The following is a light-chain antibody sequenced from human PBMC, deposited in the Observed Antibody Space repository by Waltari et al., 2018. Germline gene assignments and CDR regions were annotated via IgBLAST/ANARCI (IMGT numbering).Light chain of an antibody. J-gene: IGLJ3*02. CDR3: QSYDSSNHWV. CDR1: SGSIATNY. V-gene: IGLV6-57*01. CDR2: EDN. Sequence: NFMLTQPHSVSESPGRAVTISCTRSSGSIATNYVHWYLQPPGSCPTTVILEDNQRPGRVPGRVSCSIASSSNSASLTITGMKPGAEADYYCQSYDSSNHWVFGGETRLTVL.